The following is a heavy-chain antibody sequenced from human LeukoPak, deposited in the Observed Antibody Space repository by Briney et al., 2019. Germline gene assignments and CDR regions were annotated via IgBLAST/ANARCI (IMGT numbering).Heavy chain of an antibody. CDR1: GGSISSGSYY. CDR3: GGKAAAAGTFDY. D-gene: IGHD6-13*01. J-gene: IGHJ4*02. Sequence: SQTLSLTCTVSGGSISSGSYYWSWIRQPAGKGLEWIGRIYTSGSTNYNPSLKSRVTISVDTSKNQFSLKLSSVTTADTAVYYCGGKAAAAGTFDYWAREPWSPSPQ. CDR2: IYTSGST. V-gene: IGHV4-61*02.